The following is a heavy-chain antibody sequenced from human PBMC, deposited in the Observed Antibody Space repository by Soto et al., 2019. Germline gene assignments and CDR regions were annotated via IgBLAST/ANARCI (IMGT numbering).Heavy chain of an antibody. J-gene: IGHJ6*02. Sequence: QVQLQQWGAGLLKPSETLSLTCAVYGGSFSGYYWSWIRQPPGKGLGWIGEINHSGSINYNPSRKRRGTISVDTSKNQFSLKLSPVTAADTAVYYGARVTGSYDYGMDGWGQGTTVTVAS. V-gene: IGHV4-34*01. CDR2: INHSGSI. CDR1: GGSFSGYY. D-gene: IGHD2-15*01. CDR3: ARVTGSYDYGMDG.